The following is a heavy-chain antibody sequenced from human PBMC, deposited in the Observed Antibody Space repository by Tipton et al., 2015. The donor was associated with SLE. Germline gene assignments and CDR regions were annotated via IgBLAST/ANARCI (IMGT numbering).Heavy chain of an antibody. Sequence: SLRLSCAASGFTFSSYSMNWVRQAPGKGLEWVSSISSSSSYIYYADSVKGRFTISRDNAKNSLYLQMNSLRAEDTAVYYCARDFLYYDSSGYYPLDYWGQGTLVTVSS. CDR1: GFTFSSYS. J-gene: IGHJ4*02. CDR2: ISSSSSYI. D-gene: IGHD3-22*01. V-gene: IGHV3-21*01. CDR3: ARDFLYYDSSGYYPLDY.